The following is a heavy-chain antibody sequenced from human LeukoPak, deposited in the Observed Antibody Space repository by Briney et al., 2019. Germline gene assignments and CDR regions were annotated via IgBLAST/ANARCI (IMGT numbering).Heavy chain of an antibody. J-gene: IGHJ4*02. CDR2: ISGDGGST. CDR3: AKVSWFGPYCSGGGCLGVLFDY. D-gene: IGHD2-15*01. V-gene: IGHV3-43*02. Sequence: GGSLRLSCAASGFNFDDYAMHWVRQAPGKGLEWVSLISGDGGSTYYADSVKGRFTISRDNSKNSLYLQMNSLRTEDTALYYCAKVSWFGPYCSGGGCLGVLFDYWGQGTLVTVSS. CDR1: GFNFDDYA.